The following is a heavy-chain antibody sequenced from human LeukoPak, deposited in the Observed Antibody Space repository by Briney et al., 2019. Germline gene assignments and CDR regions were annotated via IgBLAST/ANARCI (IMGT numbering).Heavy chain of an antibody. V-gene: IGHV4-34*01. CDR2: INHSGST. J-gene: IGHJ4*02. D-gene: IGHD2-2*01. CDR3: ARADGGDIVVVPAAIKFDY. CDR1: GGSFSGYY. Sequence: SETLSLTCAVYGGSFSGYYWSWIRQPPGKGLEWIWEINHSGSTNYNPSLKSRVTISVDTSKNQFSLKLSSVTAADTAVYYCARADGGDIVVVPAAIKFDYWGQGTLVTVSS.